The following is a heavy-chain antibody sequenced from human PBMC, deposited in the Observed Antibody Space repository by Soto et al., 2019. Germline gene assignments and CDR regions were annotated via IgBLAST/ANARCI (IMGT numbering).Heavy chain of an antibody. J-gene: IGHJ6*02. V-gene: IGHV3-48*02. Sequence: GGSLRLSCAASGFTFSSYTMNWVRQAPGKGLEWVSYISSSSSTIYYADSVKGRFTISRDNAKNSLYLQMNSLRDEDTAVYYCARDVGGWYSHYYYYGMDVWGQGTTVPVSS. CDR3: ARDVGGWYSHYYYYGMDV. CDR1: GFTFSSYT. CDR2: ISSSSSTI. D-gene: IGHD6-19*01.